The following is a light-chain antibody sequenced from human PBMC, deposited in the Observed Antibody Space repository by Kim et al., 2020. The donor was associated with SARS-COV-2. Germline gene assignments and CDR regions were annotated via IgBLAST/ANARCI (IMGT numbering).Light chain of an antibody. CDR2: GAS. CDR1: QSVSSN. J-gene: IGKJ4*01. CDR3: QQYNDWRGT. V-gene: IGKV3-15*01. Sequence: EIVMTQSPVTLSVSPGERATLSCRASQSVSSNLAWYQQKPGQAPRLLIYGASSRTTGIPARFSGSGSGTEFTLTISSLQSEDFAVYYCQQYNDWRGTFGGGTKLEI.